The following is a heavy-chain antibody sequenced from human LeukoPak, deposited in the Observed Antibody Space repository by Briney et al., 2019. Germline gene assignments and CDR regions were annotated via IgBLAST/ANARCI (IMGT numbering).Heavy chain of an antibody. CDR1: GYTFTSYG. V-gene: IGHV1-18*01. CDR2: INAYNGNT. Sequence: ASVKVSCKASGYTFTSYGFSWVRQAPGQGLEWMGWINAYNGNTNYAQKLLGRVTMTTDTSTSTAYMELRSLRFDDTAVYYCARRQGTTLSFDYWGQGTLVTVSS. J-gene: IGHJ4*02. CDR3: ARRQGTTLSFDY. D-gene: IGHD1-1*01.